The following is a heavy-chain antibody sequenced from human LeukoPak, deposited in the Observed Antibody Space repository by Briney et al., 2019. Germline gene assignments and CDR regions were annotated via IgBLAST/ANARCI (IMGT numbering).Heavy chain of an antibody. CDR1: GGTFSSYA. V-gene: IGHV1-69*06. CDR3: ARLKRIAAAGTGIAEYFQH. Sequence: SVKVSCKASGGTFSSYAIRWVRQAPGQGLEWMGGIIPTFGTANYAQKFQGRVTITADKSTSTAYMELSSLRSEDTAVYYCARLKRIAAAGTGIAEYFQHWGQGTLVTVSS. D-gene: IGHD6-13*01. J-gene: IGHJ1*01. CDR2: IIPTFGTA.